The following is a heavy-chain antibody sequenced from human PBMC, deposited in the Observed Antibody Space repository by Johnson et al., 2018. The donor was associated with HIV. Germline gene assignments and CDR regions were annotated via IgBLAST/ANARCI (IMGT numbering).Heavy chain of an antibody. CDR3: ARYGTLVDAFDI. J-gene: IGHJ3*02. Sequence: QVQLVESGGGVVQPGGSLRLSCAASGFTFSSYGMHWVRQAPGKGLEWVAVISYDGSNKYYADSVKGRFTISRDNAKNSLDLQMNSLRAEDTAVYYCARYGTLVDAFDIWGQGTMVTVSS. V-gene: IGHV3-30*19. CDR1: GFTFSSYG. D-gene: IGHD4-23*01. CDR2: ISYDGSNK.